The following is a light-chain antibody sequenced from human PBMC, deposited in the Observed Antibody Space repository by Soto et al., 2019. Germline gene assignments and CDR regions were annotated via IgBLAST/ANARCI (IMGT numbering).Light chain of an antibody. Sequence: QPVLTQPPSVSGAPGQRVTISCTGSSSNIGAGYDVHWYQQLPGTAPNLLIYGNSNRPSGVPDRFSGSKSGTSASLAITGLQAEDEADYYCQSYDSSLSGSYVFGTGTQLTVL. CDR3: QSYDSSLSGSYV. J-gene: IGLJ1*01. CDR1: SSNIGAGYD. V-gene: IGLV1-40*01. CDR2: GNS.